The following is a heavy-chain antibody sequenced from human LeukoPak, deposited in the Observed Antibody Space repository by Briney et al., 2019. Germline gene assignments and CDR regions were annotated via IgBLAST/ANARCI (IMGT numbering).Heavy chain of an antibody. V-gene: IGHV4-59*01. CDR1: GGSISSYY. D-gene: IGHD6-13*01. CDR3: AREAGIAAAVDY. J-gene: IGHJ4*02. CDR2: IYYSGST. Sequence: PSETLPLTCTVPGGSISSYYWSWIRQPPGKGLEWIGYIYYSGSTNYNPSLKSRVTISVDTSKNQFSLKLSPVTAADTAVYYCAREAGIAAAVDYWGQGTLVTVSS.